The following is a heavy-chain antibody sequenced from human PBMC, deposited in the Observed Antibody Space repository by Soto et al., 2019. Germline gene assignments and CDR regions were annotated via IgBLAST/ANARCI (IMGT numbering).Heavy chain of an antibody. D-gene: IGHD2-15*01. CDR1: GYAFTTYG. CDR3: ANLGYCSGSTCPLQH. J-gene: IGHJ1*01. V-gene: IGHV1-18*01. Sequence: ASVKVSCKASGYAFTTYGVSWVRQAPGQGLEWMGWISAYNVNTNYAQKLQGRVTMTTDTSTNTAYMELRSLRSDDTAVYYCANLGYCSGSTCPLQHWGQGTLVTVSS. CDR2: ISAYNVNT.